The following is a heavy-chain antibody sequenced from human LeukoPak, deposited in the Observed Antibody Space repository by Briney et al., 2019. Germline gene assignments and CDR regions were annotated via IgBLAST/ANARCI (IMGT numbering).Heavy chain of an antibody. J-gene: IGHJ5*02. V-gene: IGHV3-49*03. CDR2: IRSKVAGGPA. Sequence: QRGRSLTLPCTTSGFTLGHYAMTWFRRATGKGREGVSFIRSKVAGGPADYAPSVRGRFIISRDDSKSISYLQMNSLKVEDTALYYCTRDRTDPGPWGWGTLVIVSS. D-gene: IGHD3/OR15-3a*01. CDR3: TRDRTDPGP. CDR1: GFTLGHYA.